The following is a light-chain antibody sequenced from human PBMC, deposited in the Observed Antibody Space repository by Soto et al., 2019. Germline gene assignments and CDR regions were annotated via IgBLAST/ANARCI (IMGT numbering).Light chain of an antibody. CDR3: QSYDSSLSSDV. CDR1: SSNIGAGYD. CDR2: GNS. V-gene: IGLV1-40*01. Sequence: QSVLTQPPSVSGAPGQRVTISCTGSSSNIGAGYDVHWYQQLPGTAPKLLIYGNSNRPSGVPDRFSGSKSGTSASLAITGLQAEDEADYYRQSYDSSLSSDVFGTGTKLTVL. J-gene: IGLJ1*01.